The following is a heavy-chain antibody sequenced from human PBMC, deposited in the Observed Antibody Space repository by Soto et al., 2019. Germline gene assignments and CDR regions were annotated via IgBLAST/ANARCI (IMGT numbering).Heavy chain of an antibody. D-gene: IGHD4-17*01. CDR2: ISGGGNT. Sequence: VRQAPGKGLEWVSVISGGGNTYYADSVKGRFTVSRDNSNNTLYLQMHSLRAEDTAVYFCARVPRDGDFFTYYYFGCWGQGTLVTVSS. J-gene: IGHJ4*02. CDR3: ARVPRDGDFFTYYYFGC. V-gene: IGHV3-53*01.